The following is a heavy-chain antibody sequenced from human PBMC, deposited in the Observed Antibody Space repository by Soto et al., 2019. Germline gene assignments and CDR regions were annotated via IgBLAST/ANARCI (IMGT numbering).Heavy chain of an antibody. Sequence: EVQLLESGGGLVQPGGSLRLSCAASGFTFNAYAMTWVRQAPGKGLEWVSAMGGSGGNRYYAASVKGRFTISRDNSKDTVDLQMNRLRVEDTAVYYCARVASDYINSVDHWGQGILVTVYS. V-gene: IGHV3-23*01. CDR3: ARVASDYINSVDH. J-gene: IGHJ4*02. D-gene: IGHD4-4*01. CDR2: MGGSGGNR. CDR1: GFTFNAYA.